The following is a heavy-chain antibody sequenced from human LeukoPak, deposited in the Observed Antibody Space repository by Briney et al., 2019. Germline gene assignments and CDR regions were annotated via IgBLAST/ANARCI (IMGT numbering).Heavy chain of an antibody. Sequence: SETLSLTCTVSGGSISSGDYYWSWIRQPPGKGLEWIGYIYYSGSTYYNPSLKSRVTISVDTSKNQFSLKLSSVTAADTAVYYCARRTIFGNFDYWGQGTLVTVSS. CDR3: ARRTIFGNFDY. CDR1: GGSISSGDYY. J-gene: IGHJ4*02. CDR2: IYYSGST. V-gene: IGHV4-30-4*01. D-gene: IGHD3-3*01.